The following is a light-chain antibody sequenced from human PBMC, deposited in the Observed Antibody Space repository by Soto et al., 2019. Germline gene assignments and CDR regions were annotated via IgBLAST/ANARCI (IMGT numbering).Light chain of an antibody. J-gene: IGLJ3*02. V-gene: IGLV1-40*01. CDR1: SSNIGAGYD. CDR2: GNX. Sequence: QSVLTQPPSVSGAPGQRVTISCTGSSSNIGAGYDVHWYQQLPGTAPKLLIYGNXNRPSGXPDRXSGSKSGTSASLAITGLQAEDEADYYCQSYDSSLSGWVFGGGTKLTVL. CDR3: QSYDSSLSGWV.